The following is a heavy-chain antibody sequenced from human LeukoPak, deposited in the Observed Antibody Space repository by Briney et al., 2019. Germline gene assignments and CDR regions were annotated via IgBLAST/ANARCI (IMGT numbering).Heavy chain of an antibody. CDR2: IFYTGNT. Sequence: SETLSLTCTVSGGSILDSTYYWAWIRQPPRKGLECIATIFYTGNTHYNPSLKSRVTMSVDTVKNQFSLNLNSVTAADTAVYYCARQSSGYYYGWFDPWGQGTLVTVSS. D-gene: IGHD3-22*01. J-gene: IGHJ5*02. CDR1: GGSILDSTYY. CDR3: ARQSSGYYYGWFDP. V-gene: IGHV4-39*01.